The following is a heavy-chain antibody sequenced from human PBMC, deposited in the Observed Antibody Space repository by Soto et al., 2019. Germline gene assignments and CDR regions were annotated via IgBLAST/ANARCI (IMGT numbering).Heavy chain of an antibody. V-gene: IGHV1-69*01. CDR1: GGTFSSYA. CDR2: IIPIFGTA. J-gene: IGHJ6*02. CDR3: AREVSDSNYSPTYYGMDV. Sequence: QVQLVQSGAEVKKPGSSVKVSCKASGGTFSSYAISWVRQAPGQGLEWMGGIIPIFGTANYAQKFQGRVTITADESACTAHMELSSLRSEDTAVYYCAREVSDSNYSPTYYGMDVWGQGNTVTVSS. D-gene: IGHD4-4*01.